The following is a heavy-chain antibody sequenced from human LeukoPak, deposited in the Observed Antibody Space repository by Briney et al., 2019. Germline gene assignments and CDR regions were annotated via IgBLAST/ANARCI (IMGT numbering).Heavy chain of an antibody. Sequence: SETLSLTCTVSGGSISSGSYYWSWIRQPAGKGLEWIGRIYTSGSTNYNPSLKSRVTMSVDTSKNQFSLKLSSVTAADTAVYYCARCIAAAIPSWGQGTLVTVSS. CDR1: GGSISSGSYY. D-gene: IGHD6-13*01. CDR3: ARCIAAAIPS. J-gene: IGHJ5*02. V-gene: IGHV4-61*02. CDR2: IYTSGST.